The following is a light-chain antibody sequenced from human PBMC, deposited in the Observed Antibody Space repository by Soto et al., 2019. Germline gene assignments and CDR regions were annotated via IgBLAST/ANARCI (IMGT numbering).Light chain of an antibody. J-gene: IGKJ1*01. Sequence: DIHLTPSSSSLHAYVRDSLTITCRASQYISSYLYWYQQKPGKAPILLIYVASNLQSGVPSRFSGSGSGTDFTLTISSLQAEDIASYYCQESYSTSFGQGTKVDIK. CDR3: QESYSTS. CDR2: VAS. V-gene: IGKV1-39*01. CDR1: QYISSY.